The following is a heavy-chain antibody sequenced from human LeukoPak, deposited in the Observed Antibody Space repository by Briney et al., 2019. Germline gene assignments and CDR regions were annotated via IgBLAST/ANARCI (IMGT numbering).Heavy chain of an antibody. CDR1: GYTFTSYD. CDR3: ASIMITFGGVIAGAY. D-gene: IGHD3-16*02. CDR2: MSPNSGNT. J-gene: IGHJ4*02. V-gene: IGHV1-8*01. Sequence: ASVKVSCKASGYTFTSYDINWVRQATGQGLEWMGWMSPNSGNTGYAQKFQGRVTMTRNTSISTAYMELSSLRSEDTAVYYCASIMITFGGVIAGAYWGQGTLVTVSS.